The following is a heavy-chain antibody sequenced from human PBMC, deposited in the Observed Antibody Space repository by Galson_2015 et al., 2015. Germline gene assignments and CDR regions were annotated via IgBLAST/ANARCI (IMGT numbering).Heavy chain of an antibody. V-gene: IGHV1-69*01. D-gene: IGHD5-24*01. CDR1: GGTFSNYA. CDR2: IIPLFGTA. CDR3: WRSTSTQSTYYYYYMDV. Sequence: QSGEEVKKPGESLQISCTVSGGTFSNYAISWVRQAPGQGLEWMGGIIPLFGTANNAQKLQGRVTITADESTRTAYMELVSLRSGDTAVYYFWRSTSTQSTYYYYYMDVWGKGTTVTVSS. J-gene: IGHJ6*03.